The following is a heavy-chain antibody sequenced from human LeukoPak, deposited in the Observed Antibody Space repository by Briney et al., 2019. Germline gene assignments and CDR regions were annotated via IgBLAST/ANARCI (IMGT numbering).Heavy chain of an antibody. Sequence: GGSLRLSCAASGFTFDDYGMSWVRQAPGKGLEWVSGINWNGGSTGYADSVKGRFTISRDNSKNTLYLQMNSLTTEDTALYYCAKDPSSGWYRWSMDVWGQGTTVTVSS. J-gene: IGHJ6*02. CDR2: INWNGGST. CDR3: AKDPSSGWYRWSMDV. V-gene: IGHV3-20*04. CDR1: GFTFDDYG. D-gene: IGHD6-19*01.